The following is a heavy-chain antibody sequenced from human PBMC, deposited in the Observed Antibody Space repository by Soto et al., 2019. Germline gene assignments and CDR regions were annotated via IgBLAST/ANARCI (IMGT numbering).Heavy chain of an antibody. Sequence: SETLSLTCTVSSGSISGSNYYWDWIRLPPGKGLEWIGSIYYGGSTYYNPSLKSRVTISVDTSKNQFSLMLSSVTAADTAVYYCARRTTGYRSEIESWGQGTLVTVSS. CDR2: IYYGGST. V-gene: IGHV4-39*01. D-gene: IGHD6-19*01. CDR1: SGSISGSNYY. CDR3: ARRTTGYRSEIES. J-gene: IGHJ4*02.